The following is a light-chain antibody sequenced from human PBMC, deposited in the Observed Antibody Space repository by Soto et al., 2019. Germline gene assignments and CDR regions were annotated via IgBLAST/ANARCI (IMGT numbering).Light chain of an antibody. CDR2: GNN. V-gene: IGLV1-40*01. Sequence: QSVLTQPPSVSGAPGQRVTISCTGSSSNIGAGYDVHWYQQLPGTAPKLLIYGNNNRPSGVPDRFSGSRSGTSASLAITGLQAEDEADYYCQAYDNSLSVYVLFGGGTQLTVL. CDR1: SSNIGAGYD. J-gene: IGLJ2*01. CDR3: QAYDNSLSVYVL.